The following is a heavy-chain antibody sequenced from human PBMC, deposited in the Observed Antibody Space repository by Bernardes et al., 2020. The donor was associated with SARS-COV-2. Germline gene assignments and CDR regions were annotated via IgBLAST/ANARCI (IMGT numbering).Heavy chain of an antibody. J-gene: IGHJ4*02. CDR2: ISVYNGDT. CDR1: GYSFTSYG. V-gene: IGHV1-18*04. D-gene: IGHD4-17*01. Sequence: ASVKVSCKASGYSFTSYGISWVRQAPGQGLEWMGWISVYNGDTIYAQKLQDGVTMTTDTSTSTAYMELRSLRSDDTAVYYCALTTRGGTVTTYYFDYWGQGTLVTVSS. CDR3: ALTTRGGTVTTYYFDY.